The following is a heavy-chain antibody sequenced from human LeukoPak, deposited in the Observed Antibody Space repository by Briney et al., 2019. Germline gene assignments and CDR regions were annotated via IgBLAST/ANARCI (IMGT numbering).Heavy chain of an antibody. J-gene: IGHJ6*01. CDR3: ARAQVGEWELLLYYYYGMDV. D-gene: IGHD1-26*01. Sequence: ASAKVSCKASGYTSTSYDINWVPQATGQGLEWMGWMNPNSGNTGYAQKFQGRVTMTRNTSISTAYMELSSPRSEDTAVYYCARAQVGEWELLLYYYYGMDVWGQGTTVTVSS. CDR2: MNPNSGNT. V-gene: IGHV1-8*01. CDR1: GYTSTSYD.